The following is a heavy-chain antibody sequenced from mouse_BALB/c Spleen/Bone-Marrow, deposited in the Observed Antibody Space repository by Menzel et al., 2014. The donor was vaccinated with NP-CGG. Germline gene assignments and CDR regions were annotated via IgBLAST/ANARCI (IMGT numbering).Heavy chain of an antibody. V-gene: IGHV1-4*01. Sequence: VQLVESGAELARPGASVWMSCKASGYTFTSYPMNWVKQRPGQGLGWIGYINPSSGYTNYNQKFKDKATLTADKSSSTAYMQLSSLTSEDSAVYYCTRRAAYYFDYWGQGTTPTVSS. D-gene: IGHD3-3*01. CDR2: INPSSGYT. CDR1: GYTFTSYP. J-gene: IGHJ2*01. CDR3: TRRAAYYFDY.